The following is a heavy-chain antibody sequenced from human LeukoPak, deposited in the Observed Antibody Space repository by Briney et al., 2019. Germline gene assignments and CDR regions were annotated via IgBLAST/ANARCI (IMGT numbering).Heavy chain of an antibody. Sequence: SETLSLTCTVSGGSISSYYWSWIRQPPGKGLEWIGYIYYSGSTNYNPSLKSRVTISVDTSKNQFSLKLSSVTAADTAVYYCAGAYVLLWFGFYYYGMDVWGQGTTVTVS. J-gene: IGHJ6*02. CDR2: IYYSGST. CDR3: AGAYVLLWFGFYYYGMDV. V-gene: IGHV4-59*01. CDR1: GGSISSYY. D-gene: IGHD3-10*01.